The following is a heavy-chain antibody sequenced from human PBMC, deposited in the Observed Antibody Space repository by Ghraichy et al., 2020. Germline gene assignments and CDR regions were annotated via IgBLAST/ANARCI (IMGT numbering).Heavy chain of an antibody. CDR2: IYTSGST. V-gene: IGHV4-4*07. CDR1: GGSISSYY. D-gene: IGHD2-21*02. Sequence: SETLSLTCTVSGGSISSYYWSWIRQPAGKGLEWIGRIYTSGSTNYNPSLKSRVTMSVDTSKNQFSLKLSSVTAADTAVYYCASSPLAYCGGDCLKYGGSDAFDIWGQGTMVTVSS. J-gene: IGHJ3*02. CDR3: ASSPLAYCGGDCLKYGGSDAFDI.